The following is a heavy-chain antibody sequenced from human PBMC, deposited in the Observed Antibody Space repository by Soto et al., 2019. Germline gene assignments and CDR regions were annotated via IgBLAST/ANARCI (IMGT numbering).Heavy chain of an antibody. Sequence: QVQLQESGPGLVKPTQTPSLTCSVSRAFINSGGFYYSWIRQPPGKGLEWLGYIFHSGSTLYNPSLRGRLTLSADTSRNQLSLYLTSVTAADTAVYYCVRGGIAGHWFDPWGQGILVTVSS. CDR2: IFHSGST. CDR3: VRGGIAGHWFDP. D-gene: IGHD2-15*01. J-gene: IGHJ5*02. V-gene: IGHV4-31*03. CDR1: RAFINSGGFY.